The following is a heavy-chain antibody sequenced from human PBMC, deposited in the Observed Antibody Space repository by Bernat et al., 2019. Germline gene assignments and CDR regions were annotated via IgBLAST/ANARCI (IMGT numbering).Heavy chain of an antibody. Sequence: QVQLVESGGGVVQPGRSLRLSCAASGFTFSSYGMHWVRQAPGKGLEWVAVISYDGSNKYYADSVKGRFTISRDKSKNTLYLQMNSLRAEDTAVYYCAKGVVGTSLKRSPLDYWGQGTLVTVSS. CDR2: ISYDGSNK. D-gene: IGHD6-19*01. V-gene: IGHV3-30*18. CDR1: GFTFSSYG. J-gene: IGHJ4*02. CDR3: AKGVVGTSLKRSPLDY.